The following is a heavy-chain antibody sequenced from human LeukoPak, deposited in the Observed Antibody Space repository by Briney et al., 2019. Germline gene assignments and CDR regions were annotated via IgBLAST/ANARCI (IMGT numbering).Heavy chain of an antibody. V-gene: IGHV3-23*01. D-gene: IGHD2-2*01. J-gene: IGHJ4*02. CDR3: AKDKHYCSSASCYLYYFDY. CDR2: ISSGGSST. Sequence: GGSLRLSCAASGFTFSSYSMNWVRQAPGKGLEWVSAISSGGSSTYYPDSVKGRFTISRDNSKNTLSLQMNSLRGEDTAVYYCAKDKHYCSSASCYLYYFDYWGQGTLVTVSS. CDR1: GFTFSSYS.